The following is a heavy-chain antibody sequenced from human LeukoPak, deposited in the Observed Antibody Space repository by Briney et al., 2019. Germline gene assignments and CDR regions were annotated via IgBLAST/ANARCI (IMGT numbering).Heavy chain of an antibody. CDR1: GFTFDDYG. D-gene: IGHD5-24*01. J-gene: IGHJ3*02. Sequence: PGGSLRLSCAASGFTFDDYGMSWVRQAPGKGLEWVSGINWNGGSTGYADSVKGRFTISRDNAKNSLYLQMNSLRAEDTALYHCARAPRRDGYNWAFDIWGQGTMVTVSS. V-gene: IGHV3-20*01. CDR3: ARAPRRDGYNWAFDI. CDR2: INWNGGST.